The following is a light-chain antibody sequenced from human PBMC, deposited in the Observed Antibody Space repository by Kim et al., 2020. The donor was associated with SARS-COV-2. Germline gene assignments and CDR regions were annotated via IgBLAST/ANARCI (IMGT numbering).Light chain of an antibody. CDR3: QQYDDWPPWT. V-gene: IGKV3-15*01. J-gene: IGKJ1*01. Sequence: PPGERAPLSCKASQSVSSNVAWYQQKPGQAPRLLIYGASTRATGIPARFSGSGSGTEFTLTISSLQSEDLAVYHCQQYDDWPPWTFGQGTKVDIK. CDR1: QSVSSN. CDR2: GAS.